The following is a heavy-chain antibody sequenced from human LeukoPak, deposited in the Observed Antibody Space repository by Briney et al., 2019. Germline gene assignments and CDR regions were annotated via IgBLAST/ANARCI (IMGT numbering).Heavy chain of an antibody. CDR3: AHSYYDFWSGYPEQYYGMDV. Sequence: EASVKVSCKASGYTFTGYYMHRVRQAPGQGLEWMGWINPNSGGTNYAQKFQGRVTMTRDTSISTAYMELSRLRSDDTAVYYCAHSYYDFWSGYPEQYYGMDVWGQGTTVTVSS. CDR2: INPNSGGT. V-gene: IGHV1-2*02. CDR1: GYTFTGYY. D-gene: IGHD3-3*01. J-gene: IGHJ6*02.